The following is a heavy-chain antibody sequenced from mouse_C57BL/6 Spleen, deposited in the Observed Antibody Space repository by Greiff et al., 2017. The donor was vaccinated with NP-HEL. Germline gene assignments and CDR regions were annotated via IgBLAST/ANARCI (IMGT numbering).Heavy chain of an antibody. CDR3: AREGLYGSSYWYFDV. D-gene: IGHD1-1*01. CDR2: IDPNSGGT. V-gene: IGHV1-62-3*01. J-gene: IGHJ1*03. Sequence: VKLQESGAQLVKPGASVKLSSKASGYTFTSYWMHWVKQRPGRGLEWIGRIDPNSGGTTYNEKFKSKATLTVDKPSSTAYMQLSSLTSEDSAVYYCAREGLYGSSYWYFDVWGTGTTVTVSA. CDR1: GYTFTSYW.